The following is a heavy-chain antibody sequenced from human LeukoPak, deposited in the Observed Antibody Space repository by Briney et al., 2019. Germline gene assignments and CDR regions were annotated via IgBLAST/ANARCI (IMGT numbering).Heavy chain of an antibody. CDR3: VKGSSKTNLLVYFES. D-gene: IGHD2-8*01. J-gene: IGHJ4*02. V-gene: IGHV3-30*02. Sequence: GGSLRLSCTTSGLTLSNHGMHWVRQAPGRGLEWVAFIWYDGRNKLYADSVKGRFTISRENSKNTLYLEMDSLRVEDTAVYHCVKGSSKTNLLVYFESGGQGTVVTVSA. CDR2: IWYDGRNK. CDR1: GLTLSNHG.